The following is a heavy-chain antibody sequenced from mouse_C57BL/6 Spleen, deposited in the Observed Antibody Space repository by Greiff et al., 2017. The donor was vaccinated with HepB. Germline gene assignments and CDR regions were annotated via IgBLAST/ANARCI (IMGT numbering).Heavy chain of an antibody. V-gene: IGHV1-80*01. CDR2: IYPGDGDT. Sequence: VKLMESGAELVKPGASVKISCKASGYAFSSYWMNWVKQRPGKGLEWIGQIYPGDGDTNYNGKFKGKATLTADKSSSTAYMQLSSLTSEDSAVYFCARAMRYAMDYWGQGTSVTVSS. CDR3: ARAMRYAMDY. CDR1: GYAFSSYW. D-gene: IGHD2-3*01. J-gene: IGHJ4*01.